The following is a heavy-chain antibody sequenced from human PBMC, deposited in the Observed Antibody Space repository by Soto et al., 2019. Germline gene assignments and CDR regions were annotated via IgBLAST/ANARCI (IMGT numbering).Heavy chain of an antibody. CDR2: IYYSGST. CDR1: GGFIISYY. J-gene: IGHJ4*02. Sequence: SETLSLTCTVSGGFIISYYWSWIRQPPGKGLEWIGYIYYSGSTNYNPSLKSRVTISVDTSKNQFSLKLSSVTAADTAVYYCARFDYYDSNCYLDDSPKWGQETLLTISS. CDR3: ARFDYYDSNCYLDDSPK. V-gene: IGHV4-59*01. D-gene: IGHD3-22*01.